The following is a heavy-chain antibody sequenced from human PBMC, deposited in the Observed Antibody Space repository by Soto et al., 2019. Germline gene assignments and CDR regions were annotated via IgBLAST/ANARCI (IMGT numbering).Heavy chain of an antibody. Sequence: SETLSLTCAVYGGSFSGYYWSWIRQPPGKGLEWIGEINHSGSTNYNPSLKSRVTISVDTSKNQFSLKLSSVTAADTAVYYCASTQYGGNSSGAFDIWGQGTMVTVSS. V-gene: IGHV4-34*01. J-gene: IGHJ3*02. CDR1: GGSFSGYY. CDR3: ASTQYGGNSSGAFDI. CDR2: INHSGST. D-gene: IGHD2-21*02.